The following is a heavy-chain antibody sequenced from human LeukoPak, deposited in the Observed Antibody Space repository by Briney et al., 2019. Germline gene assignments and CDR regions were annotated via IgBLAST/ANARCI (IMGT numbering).Heavy chain of an antibody. D-gene: IGHD3-22*01. V-gene: IGHV3-53*01. CDR2: ISSGGNT. J-gene: IGHJ4*02. CDR1: GFTFSSYS. CDR3: AREVRGYYFDY. Sequence: GGSLRLSCAASGFTFSSYSMNWVRQAPGKGLEWVSVISSGGNTYYADSVKGRFTISRDNSKNTVFLQMNSLRAEDTAVYYCAREVRGYYFDYWGQGTLVTVSS.